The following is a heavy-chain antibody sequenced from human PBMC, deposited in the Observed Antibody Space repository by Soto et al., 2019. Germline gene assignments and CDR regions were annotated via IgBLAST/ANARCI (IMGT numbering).Heavy chain of an antibody. V-gene: IGHV4-31*03. CDR1: GGSISSGGYY. D-gene: IGHD3-10*01. Sequence: QVQLQESGPGLVKPSQTLSLTCTVSGGSISSGGYYWNWIRQHPGKVLEWIGYIYYSGSTYYNPSLRSRVTISVDTSKNKFSLKLSSVTAADTAVYYCARGSTTDYYGSVSYYSFADYWGQGTLVTVSS. J-gene: IGHJ4*02. CDR3: ARGSTTDYYGSVSYYSFADY. CDR2: IYYSGST.